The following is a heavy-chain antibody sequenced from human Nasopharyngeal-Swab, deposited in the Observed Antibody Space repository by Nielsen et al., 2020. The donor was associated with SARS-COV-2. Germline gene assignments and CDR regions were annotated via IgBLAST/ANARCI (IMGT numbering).Heavy chain of an antibody. Sequence: WIRQPPGKGLEWIGSIYYSGSTYYNPSLKSRVTISLDTSKNQFSLNLTSVTAADTAVYYCARAAMYCGYHPSYYYYYMDVWGKGTTVTVSS. D-gene: IGHD3-22*01. J-gene: IGHJ6*03. CDR3: ARAAMYCGYHPSYYYYYMDV. CDR2: IYYSGST. V-gene: IGHV4-31*02.